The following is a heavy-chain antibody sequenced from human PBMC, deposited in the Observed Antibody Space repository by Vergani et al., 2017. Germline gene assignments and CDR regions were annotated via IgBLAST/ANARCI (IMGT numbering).Heavy chain of an antibody. V-gene: IGHV3-33*01. J-gene: IGHJ4*02. CDR2: IWYDGSNK. CDR3: ARDVSYYDSSGYWNY. Sequence: QVQLVESGGGVVQPGRSLRLSCAASGFTFSSYGMHWVRQAPGKGLEWVAVIWYDGSNKYYADSVKGRFTISRDNAKNSLYLQMNSLRAEDTAVYYCARDVSYYDSSGYWNYWGQGTLVTVSS. CDR1: GFTFSSYG. D-gene: IGHD3-22*01.